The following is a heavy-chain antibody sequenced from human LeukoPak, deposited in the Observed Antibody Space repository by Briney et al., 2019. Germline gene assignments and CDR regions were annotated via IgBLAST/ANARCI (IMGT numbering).Heavy chain of an antibody. CDR3: AGGATDDRDWFDP. CDR1: GGTFSSDP. Sequence: SVRVSRKASGGTFSSDPINWVRQAPGQGPEWMGGIIPILETPDYAQRFQGRVTITADESTSTAYLELSSLRSEDTAVYFCAGGATDDRDWFDPWGQGTLVTVSS. V-gene: IGHV1-69*01. J-gene: IGHJ5*02. D-gene: IGHD3-22*01. CDR2: IIPILETP.